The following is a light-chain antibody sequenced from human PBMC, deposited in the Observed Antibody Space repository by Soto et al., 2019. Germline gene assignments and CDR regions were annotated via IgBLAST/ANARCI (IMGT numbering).Light chain of an antibody. V-gene: IGLV1-47*01. Sequence: QSVLTQPPSASGAPGQRVTISCSGSSSNIGSYFVYWYQQLPGTAPKLLIYRNNQRPSGVPDRFSGSKSGTSASLAIGGLRSEDEADYYCAAWDDSLSGVVFGGGTKLTVL. J-gene: IGLJ2*01. CDR1: SSNIGSYF. CDR3: AAWDDSLSGVV. CDR2: RNN.